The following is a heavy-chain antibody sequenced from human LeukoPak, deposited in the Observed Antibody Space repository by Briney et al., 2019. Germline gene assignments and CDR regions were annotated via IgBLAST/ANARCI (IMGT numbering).Heavy chain of an antibody. D-gene: IGHD3-22*01. CDR2: IYYSGST. V-gene: IGHV4-39*07. CDR3: AREGGYYYDSSGYFDY. CDR1: GGSISSSSYY. Sequence: SETLSLTCTVSGGSISSSSYYWGWIRQPPGKGLEWIGSIYYSGSTYYNPSLKSRVTISVDTSKNQFSLKLSSVTAADTAVYYCAREGGYYYDSSGYFDYWGQGTLVTVSS. J-gene: IGHJ4*02.